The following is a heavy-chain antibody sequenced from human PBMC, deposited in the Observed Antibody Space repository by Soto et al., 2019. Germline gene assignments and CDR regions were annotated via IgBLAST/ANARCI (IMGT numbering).Heavy chain of an antibody. J-gene: IGHJ4*02. CDR1: GFTLSSYA. CDR2: ISGSGIST. D-gene: IGHD3-16*01. CDR3: AKSAVSNAYCPNVY. Sequence: GGALRHPCGASGFTLSSYAKPLVRQAPGKGLEWVSSISGSGISTYYADSVKGRFTISRDNSKNTLYLQMNSLRAEDAAVYYCAKSAVSNAYCPNVYWGQRTLRTGSS. V-gene: IGHV3-23*01.